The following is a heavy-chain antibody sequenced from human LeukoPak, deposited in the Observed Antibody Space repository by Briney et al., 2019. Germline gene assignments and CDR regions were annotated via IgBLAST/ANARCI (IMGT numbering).Heavy chain of an antibody. Sequence: SETLSLTCTVSGYSISSGYYWGWIRQPPGKGLEWIGSIYYSGSTYYNPSLKSRVTISVDTSKNQFSLKLSSVTAADTAVYYCARDGSGDYFSSIDYWGQGTLVTVSS. V-gene: IGHV4-38-2*02. J-gene: IGHJ4*02. CDR2: IYYSGST. CDR3: ARDGSGDYFSSIDY. D-gene: IGHD4-17*01. CDR1: GYSISSGYY.